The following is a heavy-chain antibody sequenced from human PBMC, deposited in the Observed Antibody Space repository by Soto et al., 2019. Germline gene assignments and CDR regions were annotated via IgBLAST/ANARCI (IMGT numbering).Heavy chain of an antibody. V-gene: IGHV4-34*01. Sequence: PSETLSLTCAVYGGSFSGYYWSWIRQSPGKGLEWIGEINHSGSTNYNPSLKSRVTISVDTSKNQFSLKLSSVTAADTAVYYCAREAPRHERLAFDIWGQGTMVTVSS. CDR2: INHSGST. CDR1: GGSFSGYY. CDR3: AREAPRHERLAFDI. J-gene: IGHJ3*02.